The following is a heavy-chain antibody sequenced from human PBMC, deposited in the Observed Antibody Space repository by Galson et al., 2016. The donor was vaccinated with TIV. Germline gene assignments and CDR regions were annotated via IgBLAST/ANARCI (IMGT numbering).Heavy chain of an antibody. D-gene: IGHD3-3*01. CDR3: ARFWSGYFDY. V-gene: IGHV3-9*01. J-gene: IGHJ4*02. CDR2: ISWNSDIK. Sequence: SLRLSCAASGFTFDDYALHWVRQAPGKGLEWVSGISWNSDIKGYADSVKGRFTISRDNAKNSLYLQMNSLRAEDTAVYYCARFWSGYFDYWGQGILVTVSS. CDR1: GFTFDDYA.